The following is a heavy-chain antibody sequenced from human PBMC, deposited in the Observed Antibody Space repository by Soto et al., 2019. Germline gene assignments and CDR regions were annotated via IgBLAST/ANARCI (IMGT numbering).Heavy chain of an antibody. J-gene: IGHJ5*02. D-gene: IGHD2-21*02. CDR3: ARDAGDYYSNNWFDP. V-gene: IGHV1-69*04. Sequence: GASVKVSCKASGYAFTGYYMHWVRQAPGQGLEWMGRIIPIIGVANYAQKFQGWVTITADKSTSTAYMELSSLRSEDTAVYYCARDAGDYYSNNWFDPWGQGTLVTVSS. CDR2: IIPIIGVA. CDR1: GYAFTGYY.